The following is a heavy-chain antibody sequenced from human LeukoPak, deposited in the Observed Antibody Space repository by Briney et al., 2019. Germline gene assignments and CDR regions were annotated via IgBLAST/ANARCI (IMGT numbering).Heavy chain of an antibody. CDR2: IRYDGSNK. D-gene: IGHD6-19*01. J-gene: IGHJ4*02. Sequence: GGSLRLSCAASGFTFSSYGMHWVRQAPGKGLEWVAFIRYDGSNKYYADSVKDRFTISRDNSKNTLYLQMNSLRVEDTAVYYCAKGQAVAGRGFDYWGQGTLVTVSS. CDR1: GFTFSSYG. V-gene: IGHV3-30*02. CDR3: AKGQAVAGRGFDY.